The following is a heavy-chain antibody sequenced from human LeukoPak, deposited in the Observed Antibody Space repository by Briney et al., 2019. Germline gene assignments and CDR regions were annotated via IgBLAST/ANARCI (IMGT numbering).Heavy chain of an antibody. V-gene: IGHV3-66*01. CDR2: IFAGGST. CDR1: GFTFGTDY. Sequence: PGGSLRLSCAASGFTFGTDYVSWVRQAPGKGLDWVSIIFAGGSTYDAESVKGRFTISRDNAGNKAYLQMNSLRAEDTAVYYCARGDFEHWGQGTLVTVS. CDR3: ARGDFEH. J-gene: IGHJ4*02.